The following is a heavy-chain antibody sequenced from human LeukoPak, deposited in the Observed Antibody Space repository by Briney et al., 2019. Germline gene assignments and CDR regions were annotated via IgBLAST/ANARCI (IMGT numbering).Heavy chain of an antibody. CDR3: ARGRIVLVVYAMEFDY. CDR2: INYSGST. J-gene: IGHJ4*02. Sequence: PSETLSLTCAVYGGSFSGYYWSWIRQPPGKGLEWIGEINYSGSTNYNPSLKSRVTISVDTSKNQFSLKLSSVTAADTAVYYCARGRIVLVVYAMEFDYWGQGTLVTVSS. D-gene: IGHD2-8*02. V-gene: IGHV4-34*01. CDR1: GGSFSGYY.